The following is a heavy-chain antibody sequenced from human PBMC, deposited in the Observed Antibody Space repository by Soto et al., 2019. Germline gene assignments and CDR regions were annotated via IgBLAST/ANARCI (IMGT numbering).Heavy chain of an antibody. Sequence: QVQLVQSGAEVKKPGSSVKVSCKASGGTFSSYAISWVRQAPGQGLEWVGGIIPIFGTANYAQKFQGRVTIPADKSTRTAYMELSSLRSEDSAVNYWAGETSKGSGWYHWFDPWGQGTLVTVSS. CDR2: IIPIFGTA. D-gene: IGHD6-19*01. CDR1: GGTFSSYA. V-gene: IGHV1-69*06. J-gene: IGHJ5*02. CDR3: AGETSKGSGWYHWFDP.